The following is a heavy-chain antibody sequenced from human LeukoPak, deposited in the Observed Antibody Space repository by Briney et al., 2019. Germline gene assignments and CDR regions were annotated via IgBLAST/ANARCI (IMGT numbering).Heavy chain of an antibody. D-gene: IGHD3-10*01. CDR2: ISYSGST. V-gene: IGHV4-59*01. J-gene: IGHJ4*02. Sequence: SETLSLTCTVSGGSISSSYWSWIRQPPGKGLEWIGYISYSGSTNYNPSLKSRVTISVDTSRNQFSLKLSSVTAADTAVYYCARGRLGGSGSYYNVLDYWGQGTLVTVSS. CDR1: GGSISSSY. CDR3: ARGRLGGSGSYYNVLDY.